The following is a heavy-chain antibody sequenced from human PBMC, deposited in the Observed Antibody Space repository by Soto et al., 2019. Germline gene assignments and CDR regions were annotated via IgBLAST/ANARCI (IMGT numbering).Heavy chain of an antibody. CDR1: GRSFSGYF. V-gene: IGHV4-34*01. CDR3: VRGPYNYNSRYFDY. J-gene: IGHJ4*02. Sequence: PSETLSLTCTVSGRSFSGYFWTWIRQPPGKGLEWLAEINHSGITNYNPSVESRVSMSVDTSKNQFSLRLYSVTAADTAVYYCVRGPYNYNSRYFDYWGQGTRVTVSS. CDR2: INHSGIT. D-gene: IGHD1-1*01.